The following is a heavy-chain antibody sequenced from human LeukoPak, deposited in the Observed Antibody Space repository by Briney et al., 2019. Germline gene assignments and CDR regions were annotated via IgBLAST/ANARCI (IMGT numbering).Heavy chain of an antibody. Sequence: TGGSLRLSCAASGFTFSSYWMSWVRQAPGKGLEWVANIKQDGSEKYYVDSVKGRFTISRDNDKNSLFLQMTSLGAEDTAVYYCARVGGRYSPLGYWGQGTLVTVSS. CDR2: IKQDGSEK. CDR1: GFTFSSYW. V-gene: IGHV3-7*01. CDR3: ARVGGRYSPLGY. D-gene: IGHD3-16*02. J-gene: IGHJ4*02.